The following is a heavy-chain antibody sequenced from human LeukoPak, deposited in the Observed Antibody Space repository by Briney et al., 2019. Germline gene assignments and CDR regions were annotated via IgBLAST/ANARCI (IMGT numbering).Heavy chain of an antibody. V-gene: IGHV3-21*01. CDR2: ISSSSSYI. J-gene: IGHJ6*03. D-gene: IGHD6-13*01. CDR1: GFTFSNYS. CDR3: AREPGQIAAAAYYYYMDV. Sequence: GGSLRLSCAASGFTFSNYSMNWVRQAPGKGLEWVSSISSSSSYIYYADSVKGRFTISRDNAKNSLYLQINSLRAEDTAVYYCAREPGQIAAAAYYYYMDVWGKGTTVTVSS.